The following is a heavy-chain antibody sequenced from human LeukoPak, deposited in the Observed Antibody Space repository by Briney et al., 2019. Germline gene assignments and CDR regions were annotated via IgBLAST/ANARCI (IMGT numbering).Heavy chain of an antibody. CDR3: AKSGYDILTGYFPAGDYYYYGMDV. CDR2: ISGSSGST. D-gene: IGHD3-9*01. Sequence: GGSLRLSCAASGFTFSSYAMSWVRQAPGKGLEWVSAISGSSGSTYYADSVKGRFTISRDNSKNTLYLQMNSLRAEDTAVYYCAKSGYDILTGYFPAGDYYYYGMDVWGQGTTVTVSS. J-gene: IGHJ6*02. V-gene: IGHV3-23*01. CDR1: GFTFSSYA.